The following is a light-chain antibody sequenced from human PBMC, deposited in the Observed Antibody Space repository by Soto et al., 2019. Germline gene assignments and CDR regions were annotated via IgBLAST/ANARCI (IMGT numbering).Light chain of an antibody. Sequence: EVVMTQSPATLSVSPGERATLSCRASQSLSRNLAWYQQKPGQAPSLLIYGASTRATGIPARFSGSGSGTEFTLTISSLQSEDFAVYYWQQYNHWPRTFGGGTKVEIK. CDR3: QQYNHWPRT. CDR2: GAS. J-gene: IGKJ4*01. CDR1: QSLSRN. V-gene: IGKV3-15*01.